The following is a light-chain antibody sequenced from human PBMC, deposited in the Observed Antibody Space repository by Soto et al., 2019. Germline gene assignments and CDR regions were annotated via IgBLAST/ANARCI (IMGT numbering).Light chain of an antibody. CDR2: GAS. J-gene: IGKJ1*01. CDR1: QSVSSN. CDR3: QQYNNGWT. V-gene: IGKV3-15*01. Sequence: EIVMTQSPATLSVSPGERATLSCRASQSVSSNLAWYQQKPGQAPRLLIYGASTRATGIPGRFSGSGSGTDSPLTISSLQYEDFAVYYYQQYNNGWTFGQGTKVEIK.